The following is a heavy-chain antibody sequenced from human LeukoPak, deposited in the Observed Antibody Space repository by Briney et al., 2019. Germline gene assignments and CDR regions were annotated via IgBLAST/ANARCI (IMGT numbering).Heavy chain of an antibody. J-gene: IGHJ4*02. Sequence: PSETLSLTCTVSGGPISSYYWSWIRQPREKGLEWIGYVYYSGSTNYNPSLKSRVAVSVDTSKNQFSLKLTSVTAADTAVYYCASLKWFGDFRFDYWGPGILVTVSS. V-gene: IGHV4-59*01. CDR3: ASLKWFGDFRFDY. D-gene: IGHD3-10*01. CDR1: GGPISSYY. CDR2: VYYSGST.